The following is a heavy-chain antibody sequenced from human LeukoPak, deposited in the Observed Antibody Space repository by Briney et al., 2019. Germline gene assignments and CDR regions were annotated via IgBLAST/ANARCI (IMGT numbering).Heavy chain of an antibody. V-gene: IGHV4-59*01. CDR1: GGSISNYY. D-gene: IGHD5-12*01. J-gene: IGHJ4*02. CDR2: IYYSGST. Sequence: PSETLSLTCTVSGGSISNYYWSWIRQPPGKGLEWIGYIYYSGSTNYNPSLKSRVTISVDTSKNQFSLKLSSVTAADTAVYYCARGGGYSGYDLDYWGQGTLVTVSS. CDR3: ARGGGYSGYDLDY.